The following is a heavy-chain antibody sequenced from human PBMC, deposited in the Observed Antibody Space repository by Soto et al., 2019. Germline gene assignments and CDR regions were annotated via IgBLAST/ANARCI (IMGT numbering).Heavy chain of an antibody. J-gene: IGHJ6*02. CDR1: GYSFTSYW. Sequence: GESLKISCKGSGYSFTSYWISWVRQMPGKGLEWMGRIDPSDSYTNYSPSFQGHVTISADKSISTAYLQWSSLKASDTALFYCARHFVAAAGTDYYSSGMDVWAQGTTVTVSS. CDR2: IDPSDSYT. D-gene: IGHD6-13*01. V-gene: IGHV5-10-1*01. CDR3: ARHFVAAAGTDYYSSGMDV.